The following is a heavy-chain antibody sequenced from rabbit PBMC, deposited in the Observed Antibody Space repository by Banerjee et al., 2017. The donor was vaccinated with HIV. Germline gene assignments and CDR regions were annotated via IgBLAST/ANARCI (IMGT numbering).Heavy chain of an antibody. CDR3: ARPITAGGGYTDL. J-gene: IGHJ4*01. D-gene: IGHD8-1*01. Sequence: QSLEESGGDLVKPGASLTLTCTASGFSFSGSYYMCWVRQAPGKGLEWIACIYVGSGGNTYYASWAKGRFTISKTSSTTVTLQMTSLTAADTATYFCARPITAGGGYTDLWGPGTLVTVS. CDR1: GFSFSGSYY. CDR2: IYVGSGGNT. V-gene: IGHV1S40*01.